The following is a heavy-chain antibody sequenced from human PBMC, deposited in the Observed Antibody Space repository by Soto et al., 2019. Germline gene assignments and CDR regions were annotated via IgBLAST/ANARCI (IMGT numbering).Heavy chain of an antibody. CDR2: ISYSGNT. CDR3: AHRPSGWYLFDY. Sequence: SETLSLTCIISGDSTSNYYWSWIRQSPGKGLEWIGYISYSGNTNYSPSLKARLTITKDTSKNRVVLTMTNMDPVDTATYYCAHRPSGWYLFDYWGQGTLVTVSS. CDR1: GDSTSNYY. D-gene: IGHD6-19*01. J-gene: IGHJ4*02. V-gene: IGHV4-59*01.